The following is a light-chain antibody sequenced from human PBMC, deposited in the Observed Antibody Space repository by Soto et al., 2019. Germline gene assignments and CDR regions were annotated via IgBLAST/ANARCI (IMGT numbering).Light chain of an antibody. CDR1: QSVRSTY. Sequence: EIVLTQSPGILSLSPGGRATLSCRASQSVRSTYLAWYQQKPGQAPRLLIHGASSRATGIPDRFSGSGSGTDFTLTISRLEPEDFAVYYCQYYSSSLSITFGQGTRLEIK. J-gene: IGKJ5*01. CDR2: GAS. V-gene: IGKV3-20*01. CDR3: QYYSSSLSIT.